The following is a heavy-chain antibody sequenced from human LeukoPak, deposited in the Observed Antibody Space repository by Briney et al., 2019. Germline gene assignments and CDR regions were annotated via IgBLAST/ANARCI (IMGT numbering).Heavy chain of an antibody. V-gene: IGHV3-48*03. CDR3: ATEHWGPNY. CDR2: ISSSGSTI. CDR1: GFTFSSYE. J-gene: IGHJ4*02. D-gene: IGHD3-16*01. Sequence: GSLELSCAASGFTFSSYEMNWVRQAPGKGLEWVSYISSSGSTIYYADSVKGRFTISRDNAKNSLFLKMSSRRGEERALYYCATEHWGPNYWGQGTLVTVSS.